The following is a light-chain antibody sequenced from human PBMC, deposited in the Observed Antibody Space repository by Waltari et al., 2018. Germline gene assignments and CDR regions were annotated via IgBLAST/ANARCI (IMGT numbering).Light chain of an antibody. CDR2: DVS. V-gene: IGLV2-14*03. CDR3: SSYTASRLYV. CDR1: SSDVGGYNY. Sequence: QSALTQPASVSGSPGQSITISCTGTSSDVGGYNYVSWYQQYPGKAPKLVIHDVSSRPSGTSDRFSSSKSGNTASLIISGLQADDEADYYCSSYTASRLYVFGTGTKVTVL. J-gene: IGLJ1*01.